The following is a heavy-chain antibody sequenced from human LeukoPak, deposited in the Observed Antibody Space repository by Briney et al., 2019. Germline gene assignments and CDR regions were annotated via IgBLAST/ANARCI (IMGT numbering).Heavy chain of an antibody. CDR1: GYTFTSYG. V-gene: IGHV1-18*01. CDR3: ARDPENYYDSSGYYSRGAFDI. CDR2: ISAYNGNT. Sequence: ASVKVSCKASGYTFTSYGISWVRQAPGQGLEWMGWISAYNGNTNYAQKIQGRVTMTTDTSTSTAYMELRSLRSDDTAVYYCARDPENYYDSSGYYSRGAFDIWGQGTMVTVSS. J-gene: IGHJ3*02. D-gene: IGHD3-22*01.